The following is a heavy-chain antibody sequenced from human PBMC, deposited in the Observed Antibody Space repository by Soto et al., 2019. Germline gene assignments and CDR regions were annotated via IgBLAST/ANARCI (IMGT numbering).Heavy chain of an antibody. V-gene: IGHV4-34*01. CDR3: AFIFRDGYYYYGMGV. J-gene: IGHJ6*02. CDR2: INHSGST. Sequence: SETLSLTCAVYGGSFSGYYWSWIRQPPGKGLEWIGEINHSGSTNYNPSLKSRVTISVDTSKNQFSLKLSSVTAADTAVYYCAFIFRDGYYYYGMGVWGQGTTVTVS. CDR1: GGSFSGYY. D-gene: IGHD3-10*01.